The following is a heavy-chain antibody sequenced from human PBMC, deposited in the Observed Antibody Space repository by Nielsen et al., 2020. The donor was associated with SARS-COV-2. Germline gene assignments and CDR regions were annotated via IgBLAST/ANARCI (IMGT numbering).Heavy chain of an antibody. V-gene: IGHV1-18*01. Sequence: ASVKVSCKASGYTFTSYGISWVRQAPGQGLEWMGWISAYNGNTNYAQKLQGRVTMTTDTSTSTAYMELRSLRSDDTAVYYCAGDSWNPPRRYFDYWGQGTLVTVSS. J-gene: IGHJ4*02. CDR1: GYTFTSYG. CDR3: AGDSWNPPRRYFDY. D-gene: IGHD1-1*01. CDR2: ISAYNGNT.